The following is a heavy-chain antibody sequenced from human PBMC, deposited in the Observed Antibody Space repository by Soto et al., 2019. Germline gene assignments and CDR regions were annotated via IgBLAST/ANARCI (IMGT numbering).Heavy chain of an antibody. V-gene: IGHV3-23*01. CDR2: ITGSGGGT. Sequence: PGGYLRLSCAASGFMFANYAMGWVRQAPGKGLEWVSAITGSGGGTYYADSVKGRFTVSRDNSKNTLYPQMHSLRAEDAAIFYCAKSETHGMIPPTVGGNYYYYDIDVWGQVTRATLPS. CDR1: GFMFANYA. D-gene: IGHD2-8*02. CDR3: AKSETHGMIPPTVGGNYYYYDIDV. J-gene: IGHJ6*02.